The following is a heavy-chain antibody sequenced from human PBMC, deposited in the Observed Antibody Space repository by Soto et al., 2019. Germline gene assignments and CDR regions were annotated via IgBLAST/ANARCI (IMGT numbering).Heavy chain of an antibody. J-gene: IGHJ4*02. V-gene: IGHV3-74*01. Sequence: LRLSCAASGYTFSHYWMHWVRQAPGKGLVWVSRVNPDGTITTYADSVKGRFTISRDNAKNTLYLQMNSLGVEDTALYYCSYDTFGEKXFWGQGP. CDR2: VNPDGTIT. CDR3: SYDTFGEKXF. D-gene: IGHD3-9*01. CDR1: GYTFSHYW.